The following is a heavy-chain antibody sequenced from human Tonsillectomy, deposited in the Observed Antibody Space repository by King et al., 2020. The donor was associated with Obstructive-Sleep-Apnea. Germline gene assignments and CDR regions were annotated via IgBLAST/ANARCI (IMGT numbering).Heavy chain of an antibody. CDR1: GFTFSSYW. D-gene: IGHD1-14*01. Sequence: VQLVESGGGLVQPGGSLRLSCAASGFTFSSYWMHWVRQAPGKGLLWISRIDSAGIRTNYADSVKGRFTISRDNAKNTLYLEMNSLRAEDTALYYCVKEKPARPFDYWGQGTLVTVSS. J-gene: IGHJ4*02. V-gene: IGHV3-74*01. CDR2: IDSAGIRT. CDR3: VKEKPARPFDY.